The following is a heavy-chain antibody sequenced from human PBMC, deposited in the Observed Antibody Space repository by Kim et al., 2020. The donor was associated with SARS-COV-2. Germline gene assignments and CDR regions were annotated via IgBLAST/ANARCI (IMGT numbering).Heavy chain of an antibody. D-gene: IGHD6-13*01. Sequence: GGSLRLSCAASGFTFISYAMSWVRQAPGKGLEWVSTITSSGGNTYYADSVKGRFTISRDNSKNTLYMQMNSLRAEDTAVYYCARPGYSNSWSSTAGPRRYYYYGMDVWGQGTTVTVSS. V-gene: IGHV3-23*01. J-gene: IGHJ6*02. CDR3: ARPGYSNSWSSTAGPRRYYYYGMDV. CDR1: GFTFISYA. CDR2: ITSSGGNT.